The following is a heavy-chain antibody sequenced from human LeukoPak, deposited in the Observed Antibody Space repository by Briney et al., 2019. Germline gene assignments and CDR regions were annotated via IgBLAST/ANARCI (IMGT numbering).Heavy chain of an antibody. V-gene: IGHV3-15*01. CDR1: GFTFSNAW. J-gene: IGHJ1*01. CDR2: IRSETDGGTT. Sequence: QPGGSLRLSCAASGFTFSNAWMNWVRQAPGKGLEWVGHIRSETDGGTTDYAAPVKGRFTISRDDSKNTLYLQMNSLETEDTAVYYCTTAAFHWGQGTLVTVSS. CDR3: TTAAFH. D-gene: IGHD6-25*01.